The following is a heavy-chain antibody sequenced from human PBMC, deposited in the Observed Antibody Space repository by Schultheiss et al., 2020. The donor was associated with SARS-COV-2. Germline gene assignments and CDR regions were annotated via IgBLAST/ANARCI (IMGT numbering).Heavy chain of an antibody. V-gene: IGHV3-21*03. CDR3: SRRIVGAIADRFDY. D-gene: IGHD1-26*01. Sequence: GGSLRLSCAASGFTFSSYSMNWVRQAPGKGLEWVSSISSSSSYIYYADSVKGRFTISRDNAKNSLYLQMNSLRAEDTAMYYCSRRIVGAIADRFDYWGQGTLVTVSS. CDR2: ISSSSSYI. CDR1: GFTFSSYS. J-gene: IGHJ4*02.